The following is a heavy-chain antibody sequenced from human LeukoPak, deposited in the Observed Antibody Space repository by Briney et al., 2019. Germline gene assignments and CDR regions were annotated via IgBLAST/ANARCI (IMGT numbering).Heavy chain of an antibody. J-gene: IGHJ4*02. Sequence: ASVKVSCKASGYTFTSYGISWVRQAPGQGLEWMGWIRAYNGNTNYAQKLQGRVTMTTDTSTSTAYMELRSLRSDDTAVYYCARARTYYYDSSGYRPFFDYWGQGTLVTVSS. CDR2: IRAYNGNT. D-gene: IGHD3-22*01. CDR3: ARARTYYYDSSGYRPFFDY. V-gene: IGHV1-18*01. CDR1: GYTFTSYG.